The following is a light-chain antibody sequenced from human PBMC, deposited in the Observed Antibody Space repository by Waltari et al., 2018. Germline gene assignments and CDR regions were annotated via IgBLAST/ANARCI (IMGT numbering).Light chain of an antibody. V-gene: IGLV3-19*01. CDR1: SLRSYH. J-gene: IGLJ2*01. Sequence: SSGLTQDPAVSVALGQTVRITCQGDSLRSYHASRYQQKPGQAPLLVVYGRNNRPSGIRDRFSASSSGNTDFLTITGAQAEDEAVYYCNSRDTSGNRVIFGGGTKLTV. CDR3: NSRDTSGNRVI. CDR2: GRN.